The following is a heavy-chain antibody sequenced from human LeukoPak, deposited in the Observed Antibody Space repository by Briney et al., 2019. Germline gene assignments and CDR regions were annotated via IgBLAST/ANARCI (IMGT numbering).Heavy chain of an antibody. D-gene: IGHD4-17*01. CDR2: ISTSGST. J-gene: IGHJ4*02. CDR3: ARDDGDYGFDY. CDR1: GGSISSATYS. V-gene: IGHV4-61*02. Sequence: NPSETLSLTCTVSGGSISSATYSWSWIRQPAGKGLEWIGRISTSGSTNYNPSFMSRVTISVDTSENQFSLNLSSVTAADTAVYYCARDDGDYGFDYWGQGTLVTVSS.